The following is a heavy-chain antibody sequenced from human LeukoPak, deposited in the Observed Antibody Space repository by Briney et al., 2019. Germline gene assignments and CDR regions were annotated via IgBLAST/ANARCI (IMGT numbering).Heavy chain of an antibody. CDR3: ARDDSSGYYVGY. J-gene: IGHJ4*02. V-gene: IGHV1-69*04. D-gene: IGHD3-22*01. CDR1: GGTFSSYA. CDR2: IIPIFGIA. Sequence: GASVKVSSKASGGTFSSYAISWVRQAPGQGLEWMGRIIPIFGIANYAQKFQGRVTITADKSTSTAYMELSSLRSEDTAVYYCARDDSSGYYVGYWGQGTLVTVSS.